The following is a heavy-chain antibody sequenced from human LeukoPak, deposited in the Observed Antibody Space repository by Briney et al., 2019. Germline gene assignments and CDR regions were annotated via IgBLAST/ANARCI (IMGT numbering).Heavy chain of an antibody. V-gene: IGHV4-39*01. CDR1: GGSISSSSYY. J-gene: IGHJ4*02. CDR2: IYYSGST. D-gene: IGHD3-3*01. Sequence: SETLSLTCTVSGGSISSSSYYWGWIRQPPGKGLEWIGSIYYSGSTYYNPSLKSRVTISVDTSKNQFSLKLSSVTAADTAVYYCARHAVGTYYDFWSGSGGEPDFDYWGQGTLVTVSS. CDR3: ARHAVGTYYDFWSGSGGEPDFDY.